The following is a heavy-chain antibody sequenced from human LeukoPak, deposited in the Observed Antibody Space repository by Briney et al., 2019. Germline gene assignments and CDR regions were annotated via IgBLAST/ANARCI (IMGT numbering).Heavy chain of an antibody. CDR3: AKVGDNWDFDY. CDR1: GFTFSSYA. V-gene: IGHV3-30*18. D-gene: IGHD1-1*01. J-gene: IGHJ4*02. CDR2: ISYDGSNK. Sequence: GGSLRLSCAASGFTFSSYAMSWVRQAPGKGLEWVALISYDGSNKYYADSVKGRFTISRDNSKNTLYLQMNSLTTEDTAVYYCAKVGDNWDFDYWGQGTLVTVSS.